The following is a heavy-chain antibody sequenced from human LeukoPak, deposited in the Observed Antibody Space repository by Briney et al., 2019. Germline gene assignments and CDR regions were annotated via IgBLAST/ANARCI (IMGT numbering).Heavy chain of an antibody. Sequence: PSETLSLTCTVSGGSIRSSYYYWGWIRQPPGKGLEWIGSIYDSGSTYYNPSLKSRVTISVDTSKNQFSLKLNSVTAADTAVYYCARGYSYGFFDYWGQGTLVTVSS. D-gene: IGHD5-18*01. J-gene: IGHJ4*02. CDR1: GGSIRSSYYY. CDR3: ARGYSYGFFDY. V-gene: IGHV4-39*01. CDR2: IYDSGST.